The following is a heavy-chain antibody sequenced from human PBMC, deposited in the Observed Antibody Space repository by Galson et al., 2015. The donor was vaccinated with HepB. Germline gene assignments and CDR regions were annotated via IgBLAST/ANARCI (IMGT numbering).Heavy chain of an antibody. Sequence: SLRLSCAASGSAFEHLWMHWVRQVPGKGLVWVSRITSDGSDTKYADFVEGRFTVSRDNAKNTLFLQMNSLRPEDTAIYYCVRDVPTAFLDYWGQGTQVTVSS. CDR1: GSAFEHLW. J-gene: IGHJ4*02. V-gene: IGHV3-74*03. CDR3: VRDVPTAFLDY. CDR2: ITSDGSDT. D-gene: IGHD4-11*01.